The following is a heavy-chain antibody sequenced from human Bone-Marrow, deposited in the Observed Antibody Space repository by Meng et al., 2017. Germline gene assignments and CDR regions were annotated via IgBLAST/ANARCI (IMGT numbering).Heavy chain of an antibody. D-gene: IGHD6-19*01. CDR1: GYTFTSYD. J-gene: IGHJ4*02. CDR3: ARRLAVAGTCDY. V-gene: IGHV1-8*01. Sequence: ASVKVSCKASGYTFTSYDINWVRQATGQGLEWMGWMNPNSGNTGYAQKFQGRVTMTRNTSISTAYMELSSLRSEDTAVYYCARRLAVAGTCDYWGQGTLVTVSS. CDR2: MNPNSGNT.